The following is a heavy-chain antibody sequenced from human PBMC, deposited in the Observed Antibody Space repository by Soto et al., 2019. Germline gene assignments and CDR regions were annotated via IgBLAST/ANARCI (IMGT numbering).Heavy chain of an antibody. J-gene: IGHJ4*02. D-gene: IGHD3-10*01. CDR2: ISTYKKDT. Sequence: QVQLVQSGAEVKKPGASVKVSCKASGYTFTNYGITWVRQAPGQGLEWMGWISTYKKDTDYAQKLQGRVTMTTDTYTSTAYMELRSLWSDDTAVYYCARSDSYIYRDWGQGTLVIVSS. CDR1: GYTFTNYG. V-gene: IGHV1-18*01. CDR3: ARSDSYIYRD.